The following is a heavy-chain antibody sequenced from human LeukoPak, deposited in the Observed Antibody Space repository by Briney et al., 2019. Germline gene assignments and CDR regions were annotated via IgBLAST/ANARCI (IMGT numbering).Heavy chain of an antibody. J-gene: IGHJ5*02. D-gene: IGHD4-17*01. CDR2: IDTSDSYT. V-gene: IGHV5-10-1*01. Sequence: GASPQISCKCSGSIFTNYWIRRGRPVPGKGVEGMGRIDTSDSYTKYIPSFQGRVTISVDKSITTAYLQWSSLKASDTAMYYCARGLAADYDAVGNNWFDLWGQGTLVTVSS. CDR3: ARGLAADYDAVGNNWFDL. CDR1: GSIFTNYW.